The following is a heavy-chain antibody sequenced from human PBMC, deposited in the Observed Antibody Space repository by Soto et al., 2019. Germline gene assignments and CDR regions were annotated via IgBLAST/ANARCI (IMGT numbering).Heavy chain of an antibody. Sequence: SVKVSCKASGGTFSSYTISWVRQAPGQGLEWMGRIIPILGIANYAQKFQGRVTITADKSTSTAYMELSSLRSEDTAVYYCARDSGSHLYYYYGMDVWGQGTTVTVSS. CDR2: IIPILGIA. D-gene: IGHD3-10*01. J-gene: IGHJ6*02. CDR1: GGTFSSYT. V-gene: IGHV1-69*04. CDR3: ARDSGSHLYYYYGMDV.